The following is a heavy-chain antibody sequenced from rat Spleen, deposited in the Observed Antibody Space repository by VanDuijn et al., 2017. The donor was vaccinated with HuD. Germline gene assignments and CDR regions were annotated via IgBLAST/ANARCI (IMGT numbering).Heavy chain of an antibody. CDR1: GFSLTDYS. Sequence: VQLKESGPGLVQPSQTLSLTCTVSGFSLTDYSVHWVRQPPGKGLEWMGIMWSGGSTAYNSALKSRLSISRDTSKSQVFLKMNSLQPEDTAMYFCARELGAPYWYFDFWGPGTMVTVSS. CDR2: MWSGGST. V-gene: IGHV2S63*01. J-gene: IGHJ1*01. D-gene: IGHD5-1*01. CDR3: ARELGAPYWYFDF.